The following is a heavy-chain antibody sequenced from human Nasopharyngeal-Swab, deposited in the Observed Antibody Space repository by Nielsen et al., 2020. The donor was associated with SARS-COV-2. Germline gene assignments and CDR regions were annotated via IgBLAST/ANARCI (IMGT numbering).Heavy chain of an antibody. J-gene: IGHJ4*02. CDR1: GGSISSYY. Sequence: GSLRLSCTVSGGSISSYYWSWIRQPPGKGLEWIGYIYYSGSTNYNPSLKSRVTISVDPSKNQFSLKRSSVTAADTAVYYCARGERRAARPPGGYFDYWGQGTLVTVSS. V-gene: IGHV4-59*01. CDR2: IYYSGST. CDR3: ARGERRAARPPGGYFDY. D-gene: IGHD6-6*01.